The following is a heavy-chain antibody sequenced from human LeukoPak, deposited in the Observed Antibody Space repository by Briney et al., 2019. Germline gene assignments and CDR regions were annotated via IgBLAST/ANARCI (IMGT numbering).Heavy chain of an antibody. CDR1: GGTFSSYA. Sequence: GASVKVSCKASGGTFSSYAISWVRQAPGQGLEWMGRINPKSGGTSYAQKFQGRVTMTRDTSISTAYMELSRLTSDDTVVYYCARERIAAAGSIDVFDIWGQGTMVTVSS. V-gene: IGHV1-2*05. D-gene: IGHD6-13*01. J-gene: IGHJ3*02. CDR2: INPKSGGT. CDR3: ARERIAAAGSIDVFDI.